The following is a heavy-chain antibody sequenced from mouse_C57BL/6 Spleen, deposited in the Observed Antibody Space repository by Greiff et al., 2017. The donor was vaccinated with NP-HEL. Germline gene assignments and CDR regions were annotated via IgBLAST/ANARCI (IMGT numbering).Heavy chain of an antibody. V-gene: IGHV1-82*01. Sequence: VQLQQSGPELVKPGASVKISCKASGYAFSSSWMNWVKQRPGKGLEWIGRIYPGDGDTNYNGKFKGKATLTADKSSSTAYMQLSSLTSEDSAVYFCARSYDGYPPYAMDYWGQGTSVTVSS. J-gene: IGHJ4*01. D-gene: IGHD2-3*01. CDR2: IYPGDGDT. CDR3: ARSYDGYPPYAMDY. CDR1: GYAFSSSW.